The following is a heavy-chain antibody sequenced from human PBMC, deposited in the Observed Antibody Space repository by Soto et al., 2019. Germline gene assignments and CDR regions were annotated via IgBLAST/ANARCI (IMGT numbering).Heavy chain of an antibody. CDR1: GGSVSSGSYY. V-gene: IGHV4-61*01. CDR2: TYYSGST. Sequence: QVQLQESGPGLVKPSETLSLTCTVSGGSVSSGSYYWGWIRQPPGKGLEWIGYTYYSGSTNYTTSPKSRVTISVDTSKNQFSLKLSSVTAADTAVYYCARGIEGWYQGRYYYGMDVWGQGTTVTVSS. J-gene: IGHJ6*02. CDR3: ARGIEGWYQGRYYYGMDV. D-gene: IGHD6-19*01.